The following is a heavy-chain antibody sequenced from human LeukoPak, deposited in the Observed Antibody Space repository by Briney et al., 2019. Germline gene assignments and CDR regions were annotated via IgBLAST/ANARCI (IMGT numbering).Heavy chain of an antibody. CDR1: GFTFSSYA. D-gene: IGHD4-23*01. J-gene: IGHJ4*02. V-gene: IGHV3-23*01. CDR2: ISGSGDNT. Sequence: QTGGSLRLSCAASGFTFSSYAMSWVRQAPGKGLEWVSGISGSGDNTYYADSVKGRFTISRDISKNSLYLQMNSLRAEDTAIYYCARDSPDYGGKGFDYWGQGTLVTVSS. CDR3: ARDSPDYGGKGFDY.